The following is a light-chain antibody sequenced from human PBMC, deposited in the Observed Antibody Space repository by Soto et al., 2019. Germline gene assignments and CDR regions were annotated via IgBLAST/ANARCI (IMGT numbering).Light chain of an antibody. CDR2: DVT. V-gene: IGLV2-14*01. J-gene: IGLJ1*01. Sequence: QSALTQPASVSGSPGQSIAIACTGTSSDVGAYDYVSWYQQHPGKAPKVMIYDVTNRPSGVSNRFSGSKSGNTASLTISGLQAEDEADYYCSSYTNSSTYVFGTGTKLTVL. CDR3: SSYTNSSTYV. CDR1: SSDVGAYDY.